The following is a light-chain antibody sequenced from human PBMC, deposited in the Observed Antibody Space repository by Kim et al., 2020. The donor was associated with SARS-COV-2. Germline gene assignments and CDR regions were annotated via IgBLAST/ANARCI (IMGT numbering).Light chain of an antibody. V-gene: IGLV4-69*01. J-gene: IGLJ2*01. CDR1: NGHSTYA. Sequence: ASGQPTRTRGNGHSTYAIAWEQQPPDKSPRYLMKLYSDGRHVKGDGIPDRLSGSSSGPQRYLTISSLQSEDEADYYCQTWGSGTVVFGGGTQLTVL. CDR2: LYSDGRH. CDR3: QTWGSGTVV.